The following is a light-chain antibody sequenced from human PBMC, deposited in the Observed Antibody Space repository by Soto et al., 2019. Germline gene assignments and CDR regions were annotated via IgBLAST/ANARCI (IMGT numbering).Light chain of an antibody. CDR1: SSDVGGYNY. V-gene: IGLV2-14*03. Sequence: QSALTQPASVSGSPGQSITISCTGTSSDVGGYNYVSWYQQHPDKAPKLLIFDVRTRPSGVSDRFSGSKSGNTASLTISGLQAEDGADYYCSSYTTSGALVFGGGTKLTV. CDR3: SSYTTSGALV. CDR2: DVR. J-gene: IGLJ3*02.